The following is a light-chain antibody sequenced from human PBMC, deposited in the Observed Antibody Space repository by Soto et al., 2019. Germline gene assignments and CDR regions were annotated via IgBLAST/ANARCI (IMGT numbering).Light chain of an antibody. V-gene: IGKV4-1*01. J-gene: IGKJ1*01. CDR3: QQYYSTPTWT. Sequence: DIVMTQSPDPLAVSLGERATINCKSSQSVLFRSNNKNYLAWYQQKPGQPPKLLIYWASTRESGVPDRFSGSGSGTDFTLTISSLQAEDVAVYYCQQYYSTPTWTFGQGTKVEIK. CDR2: WAS. CDR1: QSVLFRSNNKNY.